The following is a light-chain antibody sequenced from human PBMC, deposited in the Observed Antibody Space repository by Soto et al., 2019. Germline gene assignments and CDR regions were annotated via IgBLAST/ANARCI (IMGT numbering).Light chain of an antibody. CDR2: GAS. CDR1: QSVSSSY. J-gene: IGKJ1*01. CDR3: QHYGSSPRT. Sequence: EIVLTQSPGTLSLSPGERATLSCRASQSVSSSYLAWYQQKPGQAPRLLIYGASSRATGIPDRFSGSGSGTDFTLTISGLEPEDFAVYYCQHYGSSPRTFAQGTKVDIK. V-gene: IGKV3-20*01.